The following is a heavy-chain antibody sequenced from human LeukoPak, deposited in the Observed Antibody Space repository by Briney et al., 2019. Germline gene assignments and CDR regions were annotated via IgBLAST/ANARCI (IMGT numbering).Heavy chain of an antibody. CDR2: ISGSGGST. D-gene: IGHD3-3*01. V-gene: IGHV3-23*01. J-gene: IGHJ4*02. Sequence: QPGGSLRLSCAASGFTFSSYAMSWVRQAPGKGLEWVSAISGSGGSTYYADSVKGRFTISRDNSKNTLYLQMNSLRAEDTAVYHCAKGSPSTSLVMIRYWGQGTLVTVSS. CDR3: AKGSPSTSLVMIRY. CDR1: GFTFSSYA.